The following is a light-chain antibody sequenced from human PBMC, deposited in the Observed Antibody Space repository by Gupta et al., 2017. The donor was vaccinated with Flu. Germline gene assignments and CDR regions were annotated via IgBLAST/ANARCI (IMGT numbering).Light chain of an antibody. V-gene: IGKV1-5*03. Sequence: DIQMTQSPSTLSASVGDRVTITCRASQSISNRLAWYQQKAGKPPKILIYKASNLEGGVPSRFSGSGYGTQFTLTSSSRQPDDFANYYGQQDYYYWTFGQGTKVEI. J-gene: IGKJ1*01. CDR3: QQDYYYWT. CDR1: QSISNR. CDR2: KAS.